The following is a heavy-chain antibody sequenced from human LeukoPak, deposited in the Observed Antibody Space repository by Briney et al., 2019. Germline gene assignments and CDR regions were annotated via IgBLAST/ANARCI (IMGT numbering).Heavy chain of an antibody. CDR3: ARHSGSYYSPFDY. D-gene: IGHD1-26*01. J-gene: IGHJ4*02. Sequence: GESLKISCKGSGYSFTSYWIGWVRQMPGKGLEWMGIIYPGDSDTRYSPSFQGQVTISADKSISTAYLQRSSLKASDTAMYYCARHSGSYYSPFDYWGQGTLVTVSS. CDR2: IYPGDSDT. V-gene: IGHV5-51*01. CDR1: GYSFTSYW.